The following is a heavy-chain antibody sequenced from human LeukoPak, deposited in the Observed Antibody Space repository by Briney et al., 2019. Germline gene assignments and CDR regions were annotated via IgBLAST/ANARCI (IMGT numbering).Heavy chain of an antibody. D-gene: IGHD6-19*01. J-gene: IGHJ4*02. Sequence: SGGSLRLSCADSGFTFSSYWMSWVRQAPGKGLEWVANIKQDGSEKYYVDSVKGRLTISRDNAKNSLYLQMNSLRVEDTAVYYCARDRGWYDYWGQGTLVTVSS. CDR2: IKQDGSEK. V-gene: IGHV3-7*03. CDR1: GFTFSSYW. CDR3: ARDRGWYDY.